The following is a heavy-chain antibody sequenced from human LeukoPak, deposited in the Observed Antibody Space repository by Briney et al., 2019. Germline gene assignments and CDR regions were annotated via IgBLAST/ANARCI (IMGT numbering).Heavy chain of an antibody. CDR3: AADYSGNYHVEFDY. V-gene: IGHV4-39*07. D-gene: IGHD1-26*01. J-gene: IGHJ4*02. Sequence: SETLSLTCTVSGGSISSSTYYWGWIRQPPGKGLEWIGSISYTGGTYYNPSLKSRVTISVDTSKNQFSLKLSSVTAADTAVYYCAADYSGNYHVEFDYWGQGTLVTVSS. CDR2: ISYTGGT. CDR1: GGSISSSTYY.